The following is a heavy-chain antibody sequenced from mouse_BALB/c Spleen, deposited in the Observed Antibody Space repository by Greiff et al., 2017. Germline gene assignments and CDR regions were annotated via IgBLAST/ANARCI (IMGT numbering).Heavy chain of an antibody. CDR2: IWAGGST. CDR3: ARDRDYGSSYSWFAY. J-gene: IGHJ3*01. Sequence: VKLMESGPGLVAPSQSLSITCTVSGFSLTSYGVHWVRQPPGKGLEWLGVIWAGGSTNYNSALMSRLSISKDNSKSQVFLKMNSLQTDDTAMYYCARDRDYGSSYSWFAYWGQGTLVTVSA. V-gene: IGHV2-9*02. D-gene: IGHD1-1*01. CDR1: GFSLTSYG.